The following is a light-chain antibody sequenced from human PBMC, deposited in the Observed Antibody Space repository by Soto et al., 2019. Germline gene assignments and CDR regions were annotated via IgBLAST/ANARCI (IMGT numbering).Light chain of an antibody. CDR1: SSNIGTGYD. Sequence: QSVLTQPPSVSGAPGQRVTISCTGSSSNIGTGYDVHWYQQLPGTAPKLLIYGKSNRPSGLPHRFSGSNSGTSASLAITGLKPEDQDYDCGQSYDSSLSGSVFGGGTKLTVL. V-gene: IGLV1-40*01. CDR3: QSYDSSLSGSV. J-gene: IGLJ2*01. CDR2: GKS.